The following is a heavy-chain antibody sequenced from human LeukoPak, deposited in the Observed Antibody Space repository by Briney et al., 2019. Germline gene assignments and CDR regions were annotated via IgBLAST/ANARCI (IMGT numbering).Heavy chain of an antibody. CDR3: LWWDY. D-gene: IGHD2-21*01. V-gene: IGHV3-15*01. CDR1: GFTFSTAW. CDR2: IKSNSDGGTT. J-gene: IGHJ4*02. Sequence: PRGSLRLSCVASGFTFSTAWMSWLRQAPGKGLEWVGRIKSNSDGGTTDYAASVKGRFTISRDDSKNTVYLQMNSLKTEGTAVYYCLWWDYWGQGTLVTVSS.